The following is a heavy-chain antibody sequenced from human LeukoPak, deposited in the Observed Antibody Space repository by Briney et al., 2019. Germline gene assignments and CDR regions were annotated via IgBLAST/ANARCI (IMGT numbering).Heavy chain of an antibody. CDR1: GFSFNSFW. CDR2: IYSGGST. V-gene: IGHV3-53*01. J-gene: IGHJ6*02. CDR3: ARSGGSSYEAFYYYYGMDV. D-gene: IGHD3-16*01. Sequence: GGSLRLSCTASGFSFNSFWMSWVRQAPGKGLEWVSVIYSGGSTYYADSVKGRFTISRDNSKNTLYLQMNSLRAEDTAVYYCARSGGSSYEAFYYYYGMDVWGQGTTVTVSS.